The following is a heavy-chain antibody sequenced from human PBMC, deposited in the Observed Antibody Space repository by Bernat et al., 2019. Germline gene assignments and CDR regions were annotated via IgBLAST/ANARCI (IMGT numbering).Heavy chain of an antibody. CDR2: INYSGST. V-gene: IGHV4-39*01. CDR3: ARQRAGSYYVDAFDV. D-gene: IGHD3-10*01. CDR1: GASISSSSYY. Sequence: QLQLQESGPGLVKSSETLSLTCTVTGASISSSSYYWGWIRQPPGKGLEWIGSINYSGSTYHNPSLKSRVTISVDTSKNQFSLKLSSGTAADTALYPCARQRAGSYYVDAFDVWGQGTMVTVSS. J-gene: IGHJ3*01.